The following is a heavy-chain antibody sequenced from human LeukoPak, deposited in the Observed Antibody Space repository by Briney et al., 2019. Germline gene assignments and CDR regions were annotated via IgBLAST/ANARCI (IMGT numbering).Heavy chain of an antibody. CDR3: ARLEAVAGILDY. D-gene: IGHD6-19*01. J-gene: IGHJ4*02. CDR1: GGSISSSSYY. Sequence: SETLSLTCTVSGGSISSSSYYWGWIRQPPGKGLEWIGSIYYSGSTYYNPSLKSRVTISVDTSKNQFSLKLSSVTAADTAVYYCARLEAVAGILDYWGQGTLVTGSS. CDR2: IYYSGST. V-gene: IGHV4-39*01.